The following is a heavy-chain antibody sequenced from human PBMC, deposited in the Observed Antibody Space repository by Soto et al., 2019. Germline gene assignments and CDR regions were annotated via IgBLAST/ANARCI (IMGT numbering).Heavy chain of an antibody. CDR3: ARQDGYALYYFDS. J-gene: IGHJ4*02. V-gene: IGHV5-51*01. D-gene: IGHD5-12*01. CDR2: IYPGDSDT. Sequence: ESLKISGNGSGYIFTNCWIAWVRQMPGKGLEWMGIIYPGDSDTRYSPSFQGQVTISADKSISTAYLQWNSLKASDTAMYYCARQDGYALYYFDSWGQGTLVTVSS. CDR1: GYIFTNCW.